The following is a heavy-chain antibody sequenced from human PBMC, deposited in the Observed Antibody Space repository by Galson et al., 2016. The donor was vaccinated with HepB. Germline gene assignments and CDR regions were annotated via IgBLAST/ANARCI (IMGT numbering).Heavy chain of an antibody. CDR1: GGTFSNYA. Sequence: SVKVSCKASGGTFSNYAISWVRQAPGQGLEWMGGIIPIFHAASSAQKFQGRVSITADESTSTAYMELSSLRSEDTAVYYCARGAWVAGTQGGFDYWGQGTLVTLSS. J-gene: IGHJ4*02. CDR3: ARGAWVAGTQGGFDY. V-gene: IGHV1-69*13. CDR2: IIPIFHAA. D-gene: IGHD6-19*01.